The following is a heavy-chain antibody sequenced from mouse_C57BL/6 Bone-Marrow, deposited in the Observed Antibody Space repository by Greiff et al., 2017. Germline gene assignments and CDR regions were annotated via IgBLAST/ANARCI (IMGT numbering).Heavy chain of an antibody. CDR1: GYTFTDYE. D-gene: IGHD1-1*02. V-gene: IGHV1-15*01. CDR2: IDPDTGGT. Sequence: QVQLKQSGAELVRPGASVTLSCKASGYTFTDYEMHWVKQTHVHGLEWIGAIDPDTGGTAYNQKFKGKAILTADKSYSTAYMELRTLTSEDSAVYYCTSFCGYFDYWGQGTTLTVSS. CDR3: TSFCGYFDY. J-gene: IGHJ2*01.